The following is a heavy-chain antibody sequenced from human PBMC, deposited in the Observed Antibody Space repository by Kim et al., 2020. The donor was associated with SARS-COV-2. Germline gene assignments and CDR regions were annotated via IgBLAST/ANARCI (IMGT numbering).Heavy chain of an antibody. V-gene: IGHV3-15*01. Sequence: GGSLRLSCAASGFTFSNAWMSWVRQAPGKGLEWVGRIKSKTDGGTTDYAAPVKGRFTISRDDSKNTLYLQMNSLKTEDTAVYYCTTAYDFWSGYGCYWGQGALVTVSS. D-gene: IGHD3-3*01. J-gene: IGHJ4*02. CDR3: TTAYDFWSGYGCY. CDR2: IKSKTDGGTT. CDR1: GFTFSNAW.